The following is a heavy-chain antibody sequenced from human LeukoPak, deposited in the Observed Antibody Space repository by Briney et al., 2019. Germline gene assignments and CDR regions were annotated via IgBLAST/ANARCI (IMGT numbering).Heavy chain of an antibody. CDR3: ARVLKVYAEGIFDY. CDR1: GFTFSSCA. J-gene: IGHJ4*02. Sequence: GGSLRLSCAASGFTFSSCAMSWVRQAPGKGLEWVSVIYSGGSTYYADSVKGRFTISRDNSKNTLYLQMNSLRAEDTAVYYCARVLKVYAEGIFDYWGQGTLVTVSS. D-gene: IGHD2-8*01. CDR2: IYSGGST. V-gene: IGHV3-53*01.